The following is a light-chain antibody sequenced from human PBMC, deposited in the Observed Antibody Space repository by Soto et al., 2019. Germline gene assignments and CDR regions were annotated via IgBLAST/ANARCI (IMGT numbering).Light chain of an antibody. CDR1: QSLSNSD. Sequence: EIVLTQSPGTLSLSPGERATLSCRASQSLSNSDLAWYQQKPGQAPRLLIYGASSRATGIPARFSGSGSGTDFTLTISSLESEDSAVYSCQQYSSSPRTFGQGTKVDI. J-gene: IGKJ1*01. CDR2: GAS. CDR3: QQYSSSPRT. V-gene: IGKV3-20*01.